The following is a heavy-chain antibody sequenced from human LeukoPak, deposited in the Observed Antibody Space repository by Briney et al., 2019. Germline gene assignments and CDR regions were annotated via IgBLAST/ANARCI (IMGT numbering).Heavy chain of an antibody. D-gene: IGHD1-26*01. V-gene: IGHV3-21*01. J-gene: IGHJ4*02. CDR3: ARDRIVGATLYYFDY. CDR2: ISSSSSYI. CDR1: GFTFSSYS. Sequence: PGGSLRLSCAASGFTFSSYSMNWVRQAPGKGLEWVSSISSSSSYIYYADSVKGRFTISRDNAKNSLYLQMNSLRAEDTAVYYCARDRIVGATLYYFDYWGQGTLVTVSS.